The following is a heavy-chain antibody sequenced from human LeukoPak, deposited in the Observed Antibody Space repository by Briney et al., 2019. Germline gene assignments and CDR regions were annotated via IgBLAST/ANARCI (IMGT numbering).Heavy chain of an antibody. Sequence: PGGSLRLSCAASGFTFSNLWMSWVRQAPGKGLKWMANIKQDGSEKYYVDSVKGRFTISRDNAQNSLYLQMNSLRAEDTAIYYCATSTAAAGRDWGQGTLVTVSS. CDR2: IKQDGSEK. CDR3: ATSTAAAGRD. J-gene: IGHJ4*02. D-gene: IGHD6-13*01. CDR1: GFTFSNLW. V-gene: IGHV3-7*03.